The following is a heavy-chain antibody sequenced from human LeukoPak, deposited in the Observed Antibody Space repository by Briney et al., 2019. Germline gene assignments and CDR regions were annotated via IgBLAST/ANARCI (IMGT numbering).Heavy chain of an antibody. J-gene: IGHJ4*02. D-gene: IGHD2-21*01. CDR1: GFTFSSYW. CDR2: INSDGTST. V-gene: IGHV3-74*01. Sequence: GGSLRLSCAASGFTFSSYWMHWVRQAPGKGLVWVSRINSDGTSTSYADSVKGRFTISRDNSKNTLYLQMNSLRAEDTAVYYCAKDGGDSVFDYWGQGTLVTVSS. CDR3: AKDGGDSVFDY.